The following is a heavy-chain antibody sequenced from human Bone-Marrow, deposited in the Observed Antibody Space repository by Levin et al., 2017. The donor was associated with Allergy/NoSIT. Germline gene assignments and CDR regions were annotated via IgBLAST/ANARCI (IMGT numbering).Heavy chain of an antibody. Sequence: LSLTCAASGFTFSRYSMNWVRQAPGRGLEWVSYISRSSSTISYADSVKGRFTISRDNAKNSLYLQMNSLRDEDTAVYYCARPDCSGTSCYYFFDSWCQGTLVTVSS. V-gene: IGHV3-48*02. CDR1: GFTFSRYS. D-gene: IGHD2-2*01. CDR2: ISRSSSTI. CDR3: ARPDCSGTSCYYFFDS. J-gene: IGHJ4*02.